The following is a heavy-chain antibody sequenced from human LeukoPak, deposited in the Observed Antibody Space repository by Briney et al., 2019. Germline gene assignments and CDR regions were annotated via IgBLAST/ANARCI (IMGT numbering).Heavy chain of an antibody. CDR3: AKEGIAVAGGFDP. V-gene: IGHV3-53*01. J-gene: IGHJ5*02. Sequence: PGGSLRLSCAASGFTVSSNYMSWVRQAPGKGLEWVSVIYSGGSTYYADSVKGRFTISRDNSKNTLYLQMNSLRAEDTAVYYCAKEGIAVAGGFDPWGQGTLVTVSS. D-gene: IGHD6-19*01. CDR1: GFTVSSNY. CDR2: IYSGGST.